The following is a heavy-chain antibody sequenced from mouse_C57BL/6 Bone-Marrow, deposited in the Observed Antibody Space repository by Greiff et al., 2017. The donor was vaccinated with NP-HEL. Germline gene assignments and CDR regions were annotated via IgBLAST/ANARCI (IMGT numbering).Heavy chain of an antibody. CDR3: ARSVH. V-gene: IGHV1-59*01. CDR1: GYTFTSYW. J-gene: IGHJ2*01. Sequence: QVQLQQPGAELVRPGTSVKLSCKASGYTFTSYWMLWVKQRPGQGLEWIGVIDPSDSYTNYNQKFKGKATLTVDTSSSTAYMQLSSLTSEDSAVYYCARSVHWGQGTTLTVSS. CDR2: IDPSDSYT.